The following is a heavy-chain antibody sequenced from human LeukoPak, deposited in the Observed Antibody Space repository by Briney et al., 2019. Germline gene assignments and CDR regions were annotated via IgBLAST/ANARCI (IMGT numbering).Heavy chain of an antibody. V-gene: IGHV3-9*03. CDR3: ARGRYYHDTSGYYSLDY. Sequence: GRSLRLSCAASGFTFDDYAMHWVRQAPGKGLEWVSSISWNSNSIDYADSVKGRFTISRDNAKNSLYLQLNSLRAEDMALYYCARGRYYHDTSGYYSLDYRGQGTLVTVSS. D-gene: IGHD3-22*01. CDR1: GFTFDDYA. J-gene: IGHJ4*02. CDR2: ISWNSNSI.